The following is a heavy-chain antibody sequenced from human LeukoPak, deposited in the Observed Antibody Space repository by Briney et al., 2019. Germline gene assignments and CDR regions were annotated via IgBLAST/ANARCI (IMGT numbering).Heavy chain of an antibody. CDR2: IYYSGST. CDR1: GGSISSSSYY. D-gene: IGHD2-15*01. CDR3: ARSKDLPNWFDP. J-gene: IGHJ5*02. Sequence: SETLSLTCTVSGGSISSSSYYWGWTRQPPGKGLEWIGSIYYSGSTYYNPSLKSRVTISVDTSKNQFSLKLSSVTAADTAVYYCARSKDLPNWFDPWGQGTLVTVSS. V-gene: IGHV4-39*07.